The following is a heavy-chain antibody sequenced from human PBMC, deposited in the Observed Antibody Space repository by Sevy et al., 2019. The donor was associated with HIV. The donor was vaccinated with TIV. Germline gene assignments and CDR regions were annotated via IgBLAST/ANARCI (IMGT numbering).Heavy chain of an antibody. CDR3: AKEHPEPSIVLGPAATMTYGMDV. Sequence: GGSLRLSCAASGFTFSSYGMHWVRQAPGKGLEWVAVISYDGSNKYYADSVKGRFTISRDNSKNTLYLQMNSLRAEDTAVYYCAKEHPEPSIVLGPAATMTYGMDVWGQGTTVTVSS. V-gene: IGHV3-30*18. J-gene: IGHJ6*02. CDR2: ISYDGSNK. CDR1: GFTFSSYG. D-gene: IGHD2-2*01.